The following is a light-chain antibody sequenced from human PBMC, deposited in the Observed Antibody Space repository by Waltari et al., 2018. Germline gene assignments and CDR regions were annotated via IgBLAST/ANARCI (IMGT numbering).Light chain of an antibody. V-gene: IGLV2-23*02. Sequence: QSALTQPASVSGSPGQSITISCTGTSSDVGSYNLVSWYQQHPGKAPKLMIYEVSKRPSGVSHRFSGSKSGNTASLTISGLQAEDEADYYCCSYAGSSTNAVFGGGTQLTVL. CDR1: SSDVGSYNL. CDR3: CSYAGSSTNAV. CDR2: EVS. J-gene: IGLJ7*01.